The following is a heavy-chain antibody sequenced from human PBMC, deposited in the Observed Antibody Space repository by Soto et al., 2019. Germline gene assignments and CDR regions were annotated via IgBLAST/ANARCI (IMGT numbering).Heavy chain of an antibody. CDR3: ARDNNGDLDY. CDR2: IYHSGST. J-gene: IGHJ4*02. Sequence: SETLSLTCAVSGGSISSGGYSWSWIRQPPGKGLEWIGYIYHSGSTYYNPSLKSRVTISVDRSKNQFSLKLSSVTAADTAVYYCARDNNGDLDYWGQGTLVTVSS. V-gene: IGHV4-30-2*01. CDR1: GGSISSGGYS. D-gene: IGHD4-17*01.